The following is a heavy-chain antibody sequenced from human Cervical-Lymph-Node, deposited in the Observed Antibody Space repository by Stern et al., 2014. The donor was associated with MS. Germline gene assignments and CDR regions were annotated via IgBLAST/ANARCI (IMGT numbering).Heavy chain of an antibody. CDR1: GFTFTIFG. CDR3: AKGKDYDYWSGPFDP. CDR2: ISYDGSNK. V-gene: IGHV3-30*18. D-gene: IGHD3-3*01. J-gene: IGHJ5*02. Sequence: VQLVESGGGVVQPGRSLRLSCAASGFTFTIFGMHWVRQAPGKGPEWLASISYDGSNKRYADSVKGRFTISRDNSKKTVHLQMSALRAEDTAVYYCAKGKDYDYWSGPFDPWGQGTQVTVSS.